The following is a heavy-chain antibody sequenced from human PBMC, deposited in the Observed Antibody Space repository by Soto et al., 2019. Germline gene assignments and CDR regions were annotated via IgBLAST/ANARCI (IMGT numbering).Heavy chain of an antibody. V-gene: IGHV1-2*02. CDR3: ARARRVGIAVAVYTWFDP. CDR1: GYTFTGYY. CDR2: INPNSGGT. J-gene: IGHJ5*02. Sequence: GASVKVSCKASGYTFTGYYMHWVRQAPGQGLEWMGWINPNSGGTNYAQKFQGRVTMTGDTSISTAYMELSRLRSDDTAVYYCARARRVGIAVAVYTWFDPWGQGTLVTVSS. D-gene: IGHD6-19*01.